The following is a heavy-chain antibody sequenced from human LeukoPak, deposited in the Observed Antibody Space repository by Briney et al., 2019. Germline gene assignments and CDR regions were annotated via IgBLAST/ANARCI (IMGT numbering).Heavy chain of an antibody. V-gene: IGHV4-61*02. J-gene: IGHJ5*02. D-gene: IGHD4-17*01. CDR3: ARGLPFGDYGGYGFDP. CDR1: GGSISSGRYY. Sequence: PSQTLSLTCTVSGGSISSGRYYWSWIRQPAGKGLEWIGRIYTSGSTNYNPSLKSRVTISGDSSKNQFSLKLSSVTAADTAVYYCARGLPFGDYGGYGFDPWGQGTLVTVSS. CDR2: IYTSGST.